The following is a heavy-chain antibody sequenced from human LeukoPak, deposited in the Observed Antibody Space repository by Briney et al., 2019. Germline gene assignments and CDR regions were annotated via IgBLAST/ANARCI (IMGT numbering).Heavy chain of an antibody. D-gene: IGHD1/OR15-1a*01. Sequence: NPGRSLTPSCAPSALTVINAWTSWVRQAPRKRLEWVGRIKSKTDGGTTDYAAPVKGRFTTSRDDSKNTLYLQMNSLKTEDTAVYYCTTRYNWNNGVTFDYWGQGTLVTVSS. CDR2: IKSKTDGGTT. V-gene: IGHV3-15*01. CDR3: TTRYNWNNGVTFDY. CDR1: ALTVINAW. J-gene: IGHJ4*02.